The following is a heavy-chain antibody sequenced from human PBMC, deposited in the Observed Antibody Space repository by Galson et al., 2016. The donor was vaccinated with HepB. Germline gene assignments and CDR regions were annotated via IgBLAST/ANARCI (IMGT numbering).Heavy chain of an antibody. J-gene: IGHJ4*02. CDR2: LHTSGAT. V-gene: IGHV3-23*01. Sequence: LRLSCAASGFTFSISAMNWVRQAPGKGLEWVSGLHTSGATYYADSVRGRFTISRDNSKNTLYLQMSSLRAEDTAVYYCAIWEWGLPPCWGQGTLVIVSS. CDR1: GFTFSISA. D-gene: IGHD1-26*01. CDR3: AIWEWGLPPC.